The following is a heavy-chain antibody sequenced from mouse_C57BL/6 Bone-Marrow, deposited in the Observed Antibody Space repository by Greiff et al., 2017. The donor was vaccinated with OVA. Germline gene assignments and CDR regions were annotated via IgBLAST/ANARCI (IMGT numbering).Heavy chain of an antibody. CDR2: IDPENGDT. D-gene: IGHD1-1*01. V-gene: IGHV14-4*01. J-gene: IGHJ2*01. CDR3: TRGRTVVAFDY. Sequence: VQLQQSGAELVRPGASVKLSCTASGFNIKDDYMHWVKQRPEQGLEWIGWIDPENGDTEYASKFQGKATITADTSSNTAYLQLSSLTSEDTAVYYCTRGRTVVAFDYWGQGTTLTVSS. CDR1: GFNIKDDY.